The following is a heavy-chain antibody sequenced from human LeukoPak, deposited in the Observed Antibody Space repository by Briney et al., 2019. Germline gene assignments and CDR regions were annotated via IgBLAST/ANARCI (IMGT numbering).Heavy chain of an antibody. J-gene: IGHJ4*02. D-gene: IGHD3-10*01. CDR3: ARSGFGELLSLDY. V-gene: IGHV1-3*03. CDR2: INAGNGNT. CDR1: GYTFTSYA. Sequence: ASVKVSCKASGYTFTSYAMHWVRQAPGQRLEWMGWINAGNGNTKYSQEFQGRVTITRDTSASTAYMELSSLRSEDVAVYYCARSGFGELLSLDYWGQGTLVTVSS.